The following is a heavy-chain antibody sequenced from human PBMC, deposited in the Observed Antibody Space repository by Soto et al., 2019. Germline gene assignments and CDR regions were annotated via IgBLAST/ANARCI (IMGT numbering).Heavy chain of an antibody. Sequence: SETRSLTCAVYGGSFSGYYWSWIRQPPGKGLEWIGEINHSGSTNYNPSLKSRVTISVHTSKNQFSLKLSSVTAADTAVYYCARYGKVGRYSYGFGENYYYYGMEVWGKGNTVTVSS. V-gene: IGHV4-34*01. CDR2: INHSGST. CDR1: GGSFSGYY. CDR3: ARYGKVGRYSYGFGENYYYYGMEV. D-gene: IGHD5-18*01. J-gene: IGHJ6*04.